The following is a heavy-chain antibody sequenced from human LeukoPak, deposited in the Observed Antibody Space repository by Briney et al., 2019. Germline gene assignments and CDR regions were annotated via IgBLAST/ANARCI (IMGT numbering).Heavy chain of an antibody. CDR1: GYPFIGNY. CDR2: INPNSGGT. D-gene: IGHD3-22*01. Sequence: ASVRVSCKASGYPFIGNYIHWVRQAPGQGLEWMGWINPNSGGTQYSQKFQGRVTLTRDTSITTGYMELSGLTSDDTAVYYCASLSYYDLSGYFYWGQGTLVTVSS. J-gene: IGHJ4*02. CDR3: ASLSYYDLSGYFY. V-gene: IGHV1-2*02.